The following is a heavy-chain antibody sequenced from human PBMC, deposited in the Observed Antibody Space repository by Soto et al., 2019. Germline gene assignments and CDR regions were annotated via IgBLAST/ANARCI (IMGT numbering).Heavy chain of an antibody. J-gene: IGHJ4*02. Sequence: EVQLVESGGGLVQPGRSLRLSCAASGFTFDDYAMHWVRQAPGEGLEWVSGISWNSGSIGYADSVKGRFTISRDNAKNSLYLQMNSLRAEDTALYYCAKDLSSGGLDWGQGTLVTVSS. V-gene: IGHV3-9*01. CDR1: GFTFDDYA. D-gene: IGHD6-19*01. CDR3: AKDLSSGGLD. CDR2: ISWNSGSI.